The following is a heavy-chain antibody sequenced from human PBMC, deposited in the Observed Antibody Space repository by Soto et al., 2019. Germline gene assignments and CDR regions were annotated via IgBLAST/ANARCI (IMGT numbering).Heavy chain of an antibody. CDR2: ISGSGGST. V-gene: IGHV3-23*01. CDR1: GFTFSSYA. CDR3: AKDSPPPLRYFDWLLDYFDY. Sequence: GGSLRLSCAASGFTFSSYAMSWVRQAPGKGLEWVSAISGSGGSTYYADSVKGRFTISRDNSKNTLYLQMNSLRAEDTAVYYCAKDSPPPLRYFDWLLDYFDYWGQGTLVTVSS. D-gene: IGHD3-9*01. J-gene: IGHJ4*02.